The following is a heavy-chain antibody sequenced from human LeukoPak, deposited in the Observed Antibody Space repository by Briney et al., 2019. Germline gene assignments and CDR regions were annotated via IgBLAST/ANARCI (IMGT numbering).Heavy chain of an antibody. CDR2: INPNSGGT. Sequence: ASVKVSCKASGYTFTGYYMHWVRLAPGQGLEWMGRINPNSGGTNYAQKFQGRVTMTRDTSISTAYMELRSLRSDDTAVYYCARGVGYCSSTSCSRGDYWGQGTLVTVSS. CDR3: ARGVGYCSSTSCSRGDY. V-gene: IGHV1-2*06. CDR1: GYTFTGYY. D-gene: IGHD2-2*01. J-gene: IGHJ4*02.